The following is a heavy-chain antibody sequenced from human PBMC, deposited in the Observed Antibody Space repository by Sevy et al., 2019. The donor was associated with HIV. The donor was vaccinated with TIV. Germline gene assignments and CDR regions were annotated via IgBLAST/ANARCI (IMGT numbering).Heavy chain of an antibody. V-gene: IGHV4-4*02. J-gene: IGHJ4*02. CDR2: IFRTGKA. CDR3: ARHMTTTGTRGFDY. CDR1: GDSINNNRW. D-gene: IGHD1-1*01. Sequence: SETLSLTCSLSGDSINNNRWWSWVRQPPGQGLEWIEEIFRTGKANYNASLESRVTISVDPSNNQIYLRLTSVTAADTAFYYCARHMTTTGTRGFDYWGQGALVTVSS.